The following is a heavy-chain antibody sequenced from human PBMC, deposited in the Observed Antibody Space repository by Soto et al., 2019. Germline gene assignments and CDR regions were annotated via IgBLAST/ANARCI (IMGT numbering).Heavy chain of an antibody. V-gene: IGHV4-31*03. Sequence: KPSETLSLTCTVSGGSISSGGYYWSWIRQHPGKGLEWIGYIYYSGSTYYNPSLKSRVTISVDTSKNQFSLKLSSVTAADTAVYYCARGDYYGSGSLNWFDPWGQGTLVTSPQ. CDR3: ARGDYYGSGSLNWFDP. J-gene: IGHJ5*02. D-gene: IGHD3-10*01. CDR2: IYYSGST. CDR1: GGSISSGGYY.